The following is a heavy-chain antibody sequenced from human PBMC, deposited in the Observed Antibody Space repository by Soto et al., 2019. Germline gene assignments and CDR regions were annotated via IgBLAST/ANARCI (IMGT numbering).Heavy chain of an antibody. J-gene: IGHJ5*02. D-gene: IGHD1-1*01. Sequence: RLSCAASGLTVSRNYMNWVRQAPGKGLKWVSVIYSGGSTNYADSVKGRFIISRDNSKNTLYLQMNSLRAEDTAVYYCARARDGYNLNWFDPWGQGTLVTVSS. CDR1: GLTVSRNY. CDR2: IYSGGST. CDR3: ARARDGYNLNWFDP. V-gene: IGHV3-66*01.